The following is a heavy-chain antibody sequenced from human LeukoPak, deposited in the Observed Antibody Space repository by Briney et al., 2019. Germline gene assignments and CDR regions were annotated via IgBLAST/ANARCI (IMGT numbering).Heavy chain of an antibody. D-gene: IGHD3-22*01. CDR2: INHSGGT. Sequence: SETLSLTCTVSGASINTYYWSWIRQPPGKGLEWIGDINHSGGTNYNPSLKSRVTISIDTSKNHFSLKLSSVTAADTAVYYCARYYYDSSGYYAEYFQYWGQGTLVTVSS. V-gene: IGHV4-34*01. J-gene: IGHJ1*01. CDR1: GASINTYY. CDR3: ARYYYDSSGYYAEYFQY.